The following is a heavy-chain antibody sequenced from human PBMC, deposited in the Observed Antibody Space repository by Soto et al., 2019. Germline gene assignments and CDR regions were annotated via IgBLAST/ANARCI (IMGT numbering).Heavy chain of an antibody. CDR3: ARGRENIPPYYLDY. CDR1: GFTFSSYC. CDR2: ISGSTTYI. Sequence: EVQLVESGGGLVQPGGSLRLSCAASGFTFSSYCMNWVREAPRKGLEWVSSISGSTTYIYYADSVKGRFTISRDNAKNSLCVQMNSLRVEDTAVYYCARGRENIPPYYLDYWGQGILVTVSS. J-gene: IGHJ4*02. D-gene: IGHD2-21*01. V-gene: IGHV3-21*01.